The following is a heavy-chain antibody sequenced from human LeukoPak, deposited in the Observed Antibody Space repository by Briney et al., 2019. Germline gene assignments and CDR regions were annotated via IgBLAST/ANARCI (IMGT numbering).Heavy chain of an antibody. CDR3: ARASDISWSFET. D-gene: IGHD6-13*01. J-gene: IGHJ5*02. V-gene: IGHV1-18*01. Sequence: GAAVTVSFKTSGYSFSNYGIVWVRQAPGQGGEGMGWISAKNGNTKNSQKVQGRVSMTTDSSTAIAYLDLRSLRTDATAVYYCARASDISWSFETWGQGTLVIVSS. CDR1: GYSFSNYG. CDR2: ISAKNGNT.